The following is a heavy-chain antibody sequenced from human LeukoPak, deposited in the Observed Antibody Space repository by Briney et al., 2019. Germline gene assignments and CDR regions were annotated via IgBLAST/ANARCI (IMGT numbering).Heavy chain of an antibody. CDR2: IYYSGST. Sequence: SETLSLTCTVSGGSISSYYWSWIRQPPGEGLEWIGYIYYSGSTNYNPSLKSRVTISVDTSKNQFSLKLSSVTAADTAVYYCAREGCSGGSCFQRTSAFDIWGQGTMVIVSS. D-gene: IGHD2-15*01. V-gene: IGHV4-59*12. J-gene: IGHJ3*02. CDR3: AREGCSGGSCFQRTSAFDI. CDR1: GGSISSYY.